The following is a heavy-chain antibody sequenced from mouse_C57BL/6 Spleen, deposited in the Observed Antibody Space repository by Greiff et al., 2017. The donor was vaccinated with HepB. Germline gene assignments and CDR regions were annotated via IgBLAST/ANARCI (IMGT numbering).Heavy chain of an antibody. CDR2: IYPRSGNT. CDR3: ARSTVVENFDY. V-gene: IGHV1-81*01. CDR1: GYTFTSYG. J-gene: IGHJ2*01. D-gene: IGHD1-1*01. Sequence: QVQLKESGAELARPGASVKLSCKASGYTFTSYGISWVKQRTGQGLEWIGEIYPRSGNTYYNEKFKGKATLTADKSSSTAYMELRSLTSEDSAVYFCARSTVVENFDYWGQGTTLTVSS.